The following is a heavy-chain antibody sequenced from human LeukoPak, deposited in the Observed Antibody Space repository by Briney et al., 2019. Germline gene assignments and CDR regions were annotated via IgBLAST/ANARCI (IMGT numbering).Heavy chain of an antibody. V-gene: IGHV3-7*04. Sequence: PGGSLRLSCAASGFTFSSCWMSWVRQAPGQGLEWVANIKQDGGETYYVDSVKGRFTISRDNAKNSLYLQMNSLRAEDTAVYYCARDWDGSGTSLDYWGQGTLVTVSS. CDR1: GFTFSSCW. J-gene: IGHJ4*02. CDR3: ARDWDGSGTSLDY. D-gene: IGHD3-10*01. CDR2: IKQDGGET.